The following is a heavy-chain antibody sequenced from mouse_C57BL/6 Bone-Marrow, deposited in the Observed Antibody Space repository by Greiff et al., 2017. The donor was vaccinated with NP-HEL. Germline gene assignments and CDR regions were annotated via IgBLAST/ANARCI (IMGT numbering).Heavy chain of an antibody. CDR2: ISYDGSN. V-gene: IGHV3-6*01. Sequence: EVQLQESGPGLVKPSQSLSLTCSVTGYSITSGYYWNWIRQFPGNKLEWMGYISYDGSNNYNPSLKNRISITRDTSKNQFFLKLNSVTTEDTATYYCARGYYYGSSSHYYAMDYWGQGTSVTVSS. D-gene: IGHD1-1*01. CDR1: GYSITSGYY. J-gene: IGHJ4*01. CDR3: ARGYYYGSSSHYYAMDY.